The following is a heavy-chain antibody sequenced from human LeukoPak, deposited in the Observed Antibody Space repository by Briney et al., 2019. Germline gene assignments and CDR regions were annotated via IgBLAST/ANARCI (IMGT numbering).Heavy chain of an antibody. J-gene: IGHJ4*02. CDR2: IKQDGNEK. Sequence: PGGSLRLSCAASGFTFSSYEMHWVRQAPGKGLEWVANIKQDGNEKYYVDSVKGRFTISRDNAKKSLYLQMNSLRAEDTAVYYCARHLSGVTGYTYGRGIDYWGQGTLVTVSS. V-gene: IGHV3-7*01. CDR3: ARHLSGVTGYTYGRGIDY. D-gene: IGHD5-18*01. CDR1: GFTFSSYE.